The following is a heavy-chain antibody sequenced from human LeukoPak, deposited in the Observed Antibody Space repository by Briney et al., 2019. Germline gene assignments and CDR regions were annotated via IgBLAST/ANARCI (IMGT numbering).Heavy chain of an antibody. D-gene: IGHD2-2*01. CDR2: ISSSGSTI. Sequence: GGSLRPSCAASGFTFSSYEMNWVRQAPGKGLEWVSYISSSGSTIYYADSVKGRFTISRDNAKNSLYLQMNSLRAEDTAVYYCARTFREYCSSTSCYWPNYYYYGMDVWGKGTTVTVSS. CDR1: GFTFSSYE. V-gene: IGHV3-48*03. CDR3: ARTFREYCSSTSCYWPNYYYYGMDV. J-gene: IGHJ6*04.